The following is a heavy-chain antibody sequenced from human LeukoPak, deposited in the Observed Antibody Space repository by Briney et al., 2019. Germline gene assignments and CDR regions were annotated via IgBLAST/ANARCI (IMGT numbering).Heavy chain of an antibody. CDR1: GGSFSGYY. J-gene: IGHJ4*02. CDR2: IHHSGST. D-gene: IGHD6-13*01. CDR3: ARGLGSWKY. V-gene: IGHV4-34*01. Sequence: KPSETLSLTCAVYGGSFSGYYWSWIRQPPGKGLEWIGEIHHSGSTNYNPSLKSRVTISVDTSKNQFSLKLSSVTAADTAVYYWARGLGSWKYWGQGTLVTVSS.